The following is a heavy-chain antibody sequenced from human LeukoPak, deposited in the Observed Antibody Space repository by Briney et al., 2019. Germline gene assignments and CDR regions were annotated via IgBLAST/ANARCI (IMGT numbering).Heavy chain of an antibody. V-gene: IGHV4-59*12. CDR3: ARGEERGSGTVHFDF. Sequence: SETLSLTCSVSGGSISSLYWSWVRQPPGKGLEWIGEVYHSGDTNYNPSLRSRVTISADKSNNQFSLRLNSVTAADTAVFYCARGEERGSGTVHFDFWGQGILVTVSS. CDR1: GGSISSLY. D-gene: IGHD3-10*01. CDR2: VYHSGDT. J-gene: IGHJ4*02.